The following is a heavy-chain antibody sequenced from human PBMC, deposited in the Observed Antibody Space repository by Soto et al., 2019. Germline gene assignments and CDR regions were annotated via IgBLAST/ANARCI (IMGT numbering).Heavy chain of an antibody. V-gene: IGHV2-70*17. CDR3: ARSIVAAGNRWFDP. J-gene: IGHJ5*02. Sequence: SGPTLVNPTQTLKLTCTFSGFSLSTSGMCVSWIRQPPGKALEWLARIDWDDDKLYSTSLKTRLTISKDTSKNQVVLTMTNMDPVDTATYYCARSIVAAGNRWFDPWGQGTLVTVSS. CDR2: IDWDDDK. CDR1: GFSLSTSGMC. D-gene: IGHD6-13*01.